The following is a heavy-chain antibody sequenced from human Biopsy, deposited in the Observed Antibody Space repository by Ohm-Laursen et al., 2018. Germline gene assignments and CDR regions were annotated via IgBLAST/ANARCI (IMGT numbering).Heavy chain of an antibody. Sequence: GSLRLSCTASGFTFNAYWMYWVRQVPGKGLVWVSHIKSVGSWTNYADSVKGRFTISRDNAKNTLYLQMNSLRAEDTAVYYCVSFLKDLNMAVWGQGTTVTGSS. CDR2: IKSVGSWT. J-gene: IGHJ6*02. CDR3: VSFLKDLNMAV. V-gene: IGHV3-74*01. CDR1: GFTFNAYW. D-gene: IGHD2-15*01.